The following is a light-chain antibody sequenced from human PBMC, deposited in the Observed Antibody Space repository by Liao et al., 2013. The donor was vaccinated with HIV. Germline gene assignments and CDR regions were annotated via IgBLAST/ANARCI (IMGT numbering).Light chain of an antibody. V-gene: IGLV3-1*01. J-gene: IGLJ3*02. CDR1: KLGDKY. CDR2: QDS. CDR3: QAWDGTTVV. Sequence: SYVVTQPPSVSVSPGQTATITCSGDKLGDKYVSWYQQKSGQSPVLVIYQDSKRPSGMPERFSGSNSGNTATLTISGTQPMDEADFYCQAWDGTTVVFGGGTKLTVL.